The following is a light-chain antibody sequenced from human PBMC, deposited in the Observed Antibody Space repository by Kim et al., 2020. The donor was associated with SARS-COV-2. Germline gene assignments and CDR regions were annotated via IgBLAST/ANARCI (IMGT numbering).Light chain of an antibody. V-gene: IGKV3-15*01. CDR3: QQYNNWPRT. Sequence: EIVMTQSPATLSVSPGERVTLSCRASQSVSSNLAWYQQKPGQAPRLLIHGASTRATGIPARFSGSGSGTEFTLTISSLQSGDFAVYYCQQYNNWPRTFGQGTKVEIK. CDR1: QSVSSN. CDR2: GAS. J-gene: IGKJ1*01.